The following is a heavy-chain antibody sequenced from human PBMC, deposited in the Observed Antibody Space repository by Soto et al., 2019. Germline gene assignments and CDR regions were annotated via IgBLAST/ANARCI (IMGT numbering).Heavy chain of an antibody. CDR3: VTGAYASIWFRQSQFAS. D-gene: IGHD3-10*01. Sequence: ASVKVSCKVSGYTLTEYSMHWVRQPPGKGLEWMGGFDPEEGETKYAQKFQGRVTMTEDTSTDTAYMELSSLRSEDTAVYYCVTGAYASIWFRQSQFASCGQGSQVTVSS. V-gene: IGHV1-24*01. J-gene: IGHJ1*01. CDR2: FDPEEGET. CDR1: GYTLTEYS.